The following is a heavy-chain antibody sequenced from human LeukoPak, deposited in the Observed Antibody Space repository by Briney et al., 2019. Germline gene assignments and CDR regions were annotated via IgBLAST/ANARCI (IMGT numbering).Heavy chain of an antibody. J-gene: IGHJ4*02. V-gene: IGHV3-21*01. CDR2: ISSSSYYI. Sequence: GGSLILSCAASGFTFSSYTMNWVRQAPGKGLEWVSSISSSSYYIYYADSVKGRFTISRDNAKNSLFLQMNSLRAEDTAVYYCASGVNYFDYWGQGTLVTVSS. CDR3: ASGVNYFDY. D-gene: IGHD3-3*01. CDR1: GFTFSSYT.